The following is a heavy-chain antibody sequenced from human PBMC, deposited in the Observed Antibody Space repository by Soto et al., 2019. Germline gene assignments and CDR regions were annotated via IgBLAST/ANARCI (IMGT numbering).Heavy chain of an antibody. CDR3: ARGGYYDYVWGSYRYNDWFDP. V-gene: IGHV1-69*01. Sequence: QVQLVQSGAEVKKPGSPVKVSCKASGGTFSSYAISWVRQAPGQGLEWMGGIIPIFGTANYAQKFQGRVTITADESTSTAYMELSSLRSEDTAVYYCARGGYYDYVWGSYRYNDWFDPWGQGTLVTVSS. CDR1: GGTFSSYA. CDR2: IIPIFGTA. J-gene: IGHJ5*02. D-gene: IGHD3-16*02.